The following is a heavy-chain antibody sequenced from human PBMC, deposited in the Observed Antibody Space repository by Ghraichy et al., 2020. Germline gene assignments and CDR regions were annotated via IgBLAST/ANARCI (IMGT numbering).Heavy chain of an antibody. V-gene: IGHV3-21*06. Sequence: GESLNIYCVASGMSFNSYNMNWVRQAPGKGLEWVSTITSSSSYIYYRDSVKVRFTISRDNAQNSLYLQMNSLRVEDTAVYYCARAFGVDTAFDIWGQGTMVTVSS. CDR1: GMSFNSYN. J-gene: IGHJ3*02. D-gene: IGHD3-3*01. CDR3: ARAFGVDTAFDI. CDR2: ITSSSSYI.